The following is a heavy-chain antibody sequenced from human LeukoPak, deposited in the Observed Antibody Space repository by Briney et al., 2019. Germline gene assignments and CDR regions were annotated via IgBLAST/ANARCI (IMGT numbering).Heavy chain of an antibody. V-gene: IGHV4-39*07. CDR2: IYYSGST. D-gene: IGHD3-16*01. CDR3: ARDIRGMVDD. J-gene: IGHJ4*02. Sequence: SETLSLTCTASGGSISSSSYYWGWIRQPPGKGLEWIGSIYYSGSTYYNPSLKSRVTISVDTSKNQFSLKLSSVTAADTAVYYCARDIRGMVDDWGQGTLVTVSS. CDR1: GGSISSSSYY.